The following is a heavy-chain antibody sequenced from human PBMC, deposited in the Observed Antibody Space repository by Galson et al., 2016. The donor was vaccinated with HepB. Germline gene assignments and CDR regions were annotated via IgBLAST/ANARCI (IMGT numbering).Heavy chain of an antibody. Sequence: ASGFTFTFYAMTWVRQAPGKGLEWLSSIAGIGGGIYYADSVKGRFAISRDNSKNTLYLEMNNLRAEDTAVYYCAKYSGWGTRNFDYWGQGTLVTVSS. CDR2: IAGIGGGI. CDR1: GFTFTFYA. V-gene: IGHV3-23*01. CDR3: AKYSGWGTRNFDY. D-gene: IGHD3-10*01. J-gene: IGHJ4*02.